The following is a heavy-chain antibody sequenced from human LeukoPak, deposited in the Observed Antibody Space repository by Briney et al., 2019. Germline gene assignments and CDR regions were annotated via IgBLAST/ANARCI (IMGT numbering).Heavy chain of an antibody. CDR2: IWYDGSNK. V-gene: IGHV3-33*01. J-gene: IGHJ5*02. D-gene: IGHD3-10*01. CDR1: GFTFSSYG. Sequence: PGRSLRLSCAASGFTFSSYGMHWVRQAPGKGLEWVAVIWYDGSNKYYADSVKGRFTISRDNSKNTLYLQMNSLRAEDTAVYYCARDGWFGDYNWFDPWGQGTLVTVSS. CDR3: ARDGWFGDYNWFDP.